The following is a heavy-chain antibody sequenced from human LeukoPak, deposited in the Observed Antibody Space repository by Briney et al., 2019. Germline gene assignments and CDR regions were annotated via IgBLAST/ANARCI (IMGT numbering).Heavy chain of an antibody. D-gene: IGHD2-15*01. V-gene: IGHV3-23*01. Sequence: GGSLRLSCAASGFTFSSYAMTWVRQAPGKGLEWVSSMSGLGSITYYADSVKGRFTISRDNSKNTLYLQMSSLRAEDTALYYCAKDWNLVVAATRLDPWGQGTLVTVSS. J-gene: IGHJ5*02. CDR2: MSGLGSIT. CDR3: AKDWNLVVAATRLDP. CDR1: GFTFSSYA.